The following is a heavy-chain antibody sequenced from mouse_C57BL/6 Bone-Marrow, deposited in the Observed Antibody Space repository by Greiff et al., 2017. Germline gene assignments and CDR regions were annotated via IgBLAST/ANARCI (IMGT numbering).Heavy chain of an antibody. V-gene: IGHV5-17*01. CDR1: GFTFSDYG. Sequence: EVKVEESGGGLVKPGGSLKLSCAASGFTFSDYGMHWVRQAPEKGLEWVAYISSGSSTIYYADTVKGRFTISRDNAKNTLFLQMTSLRSEDTAMYYCARLGGYYPLAYWGQGTLVTVSA. CDR3: ARLGGYYPLAY. CDR2: ISSGSSTI. J-gene: IGHJ3*01. D-gene: IGHD2-3*01.